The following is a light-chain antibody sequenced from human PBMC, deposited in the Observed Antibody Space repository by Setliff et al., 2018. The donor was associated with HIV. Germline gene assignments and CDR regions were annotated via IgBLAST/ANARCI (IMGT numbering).Light chain of an antibody. CDR3: SSYTSSTPLYV. V-gene: IGLV2-14*03. Sequence: SVLTQPASVSGSPGQSITISCTGTSSDVGGHYYVSWYQQHPGKAPKLMISDVSHRPSGVSNRFSGSRSGNTASLTISGLQAEDQADYYCSSYTSSTPLYVFGPGTKVTVL. CDR2: DVS. J-gene: IGLJ1*01. CDR1: SSDVGGHYY.